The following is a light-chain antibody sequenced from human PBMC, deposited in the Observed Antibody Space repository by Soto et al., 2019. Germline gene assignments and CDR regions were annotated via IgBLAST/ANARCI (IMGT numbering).Light chain of an antibody. V-gene: IGKV3-20*01. Sequence: EIVLTQSPGTLSLSPGERATLSCRASQSVTNNYLAWYQQKPGQAPRLLIYGASNRAAGIPDRFSGSGSGTDFTLTINRLEPEDFAVYLGQQYGVSSMYIFGQGSKVEIK. CDR2: GAS. CDR1: QSVTNNY. CDR3: QQYGVSSMYI. J-gene: IGKJ2*01.